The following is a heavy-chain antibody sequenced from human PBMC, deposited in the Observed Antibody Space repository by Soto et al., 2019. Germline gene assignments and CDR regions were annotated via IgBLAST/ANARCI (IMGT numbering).Heavy chain of an antibody. J-gene: IGHJ4*02. CDR1: GGSFSGYY. D-gene: IGHD5-12*01. CDR2: INHSGYT. Sequence: PSETLSLTCTVYGGSFSGYYWSWLRQSPGKGLEWIGEINHSGYTKYNPSLKSRVTISVDTSKNQFSLKLNSVTAADTALYYCARPGGDGYNYKFDYWGQGTLVTVSS. CDR3: ARPGGDGYNYKFDY. V-gene: IGHV4-34*01.